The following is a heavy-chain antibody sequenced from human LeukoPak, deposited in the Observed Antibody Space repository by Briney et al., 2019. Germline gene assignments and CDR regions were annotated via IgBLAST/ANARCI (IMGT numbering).Heavy chain of an antibody. J-gene: IGHJ3*01. CDR1: GGSISSHQ. CDR2: IYYSGST. V-gene: IGHV4-59*11. D-gene: IGHD6-19*01. Sequence: KPSETLSLTCTVSGGSISSHQWSWIRQPPGKGLEWIGYIYYSGSTNYNPSFKSRVTISIGTSKIQFSLKLTSVTAADTAVYYCARGGVPVAGTGAFNVWGQGTMVTVSS. CDR3: ARGGVPVAGTGAFNV.